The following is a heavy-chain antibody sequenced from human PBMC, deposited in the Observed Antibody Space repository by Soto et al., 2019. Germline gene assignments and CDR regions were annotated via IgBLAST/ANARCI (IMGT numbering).Heavy chain of an antibody. D-gene: IGHD5-12*01. Sequence: GGSLRLSCAASGFTFSSYAMSWVRQAPGKGLEWVSAISGSGGSTYYADSVKGRFTISRDNSKNTLYLQMNSLRAEDTAVYYCAKDLGYSGYDYKAYFDYWGQGTLVTVSS. CDR3: AKDLGYSGYDYKAYFDY. J-gene: IGHJ4*02. CDR1: GFTFSSYA. CDR2: ISGSGGST. V-gene: IGHV3-23*01.